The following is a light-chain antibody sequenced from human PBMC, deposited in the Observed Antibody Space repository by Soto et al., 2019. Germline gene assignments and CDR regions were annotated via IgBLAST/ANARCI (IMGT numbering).Light chain of an antibody. CDR1: SSDVGSYNR. V-gene: IGLV2-18*01. CDR2: EVS. Sequence: QSALTQPPSVSGSPGQSVTISCTGTSSDVGSYNRVSWYQQPPGTAPKLMIYEVSNRPSGVPDRFSGSKSGNTASLTISGRQAEDEADYYCSLYTSSSTVVFGGGTKVTVL. J-gene: IGLJ2*01. CDR3: SLYTSSSTVV.